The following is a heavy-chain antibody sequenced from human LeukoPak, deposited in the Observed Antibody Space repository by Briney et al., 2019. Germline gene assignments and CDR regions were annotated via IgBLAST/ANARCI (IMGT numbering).Heavy chain of an antibody. CDR3: ARDTSYCSGGSCYEDGFDY. CDR1: SDSISPYY. V-gene: IGHV4-59*12. Sequence: SETLSLTCTVSSDSISPYYWSWIRQPPGKGLEWIGYIYHSGSTYYNPSLKSRVTISVDRSKNQFSLKLSSVTAADTAVYYCARDTSYCSGGSCYEDGFDYWGQGTLVTVSS. J-gene: IGHJ4*02. CDR2: IYHSGST. D-gene: IGHD2-15*01.